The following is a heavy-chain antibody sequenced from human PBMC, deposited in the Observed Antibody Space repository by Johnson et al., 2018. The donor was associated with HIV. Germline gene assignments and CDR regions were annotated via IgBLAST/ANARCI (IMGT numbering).Heavy chain of an antibody. J-gene: IGHJ3*02. V-gene: IGHV3-66*01. CDR2: IYSDSGTSGT. CDR1: GFTVSRYY. D-gene: IGHD3-10*01. Sequence: EVQLVESGGGLVQPGGSLRLSCAASGFTVSRYYMSWVRQAPGKGLEWVSVIYSDSGTSGTNYADSVKGRFTISRDSSKNTLYLQMNSLRVEDTAVYYCAREATMVREVNDGFDIWGQGTMVTVSS. CDR3: AREATMVREVNDGFDI.